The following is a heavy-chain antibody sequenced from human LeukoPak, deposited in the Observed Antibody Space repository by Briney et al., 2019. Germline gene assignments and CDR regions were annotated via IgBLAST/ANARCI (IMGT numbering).Heavy chain of an antibody. D-gene: IGHD3-3*01. CDR3: AKAAGNLAGPYYDFWSGYWFDY. J-gene: IGHJ4*02. CDR1: GFTFSSYA. CDR2: ISGSGGST. V-gene: IGHV3-23*01. Sequence: GGSLRLSCAASGFTFSSYAMSWVRQAPGKGLEWVSAISGSGGSTYYADSVKGRFTIPRDNSKNTLYLQMNSLRAEDTAVYYCAKAAGNLAGPYYDFWSGYWFDYWGQGTLVTVSS.